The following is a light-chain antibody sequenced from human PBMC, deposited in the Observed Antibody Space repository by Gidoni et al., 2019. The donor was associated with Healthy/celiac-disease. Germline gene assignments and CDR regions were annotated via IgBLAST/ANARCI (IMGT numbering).Light chain of an antibody. CDR1: QSISSY. Sequence: DIQMTQSPSSLSASVGDRVTITCRASQSISSYLNWYQQKPGKAPKLLIDAASSLQSGVPSRFSGSGSGTDFTLTISSLQPEDFATYYCQQSYSTPQCSFXXXTKLEIK. V-gene: IGKV1-39*01. J-gene: IGKJ2*04. CDR3: QQSYSTPQCS. CDR2: AAS.